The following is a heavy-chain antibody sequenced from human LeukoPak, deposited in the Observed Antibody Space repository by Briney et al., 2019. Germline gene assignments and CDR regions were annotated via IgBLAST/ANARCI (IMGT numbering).Heavy chain of an antibody. D-gene: IGHD3-22*01. CDR1: GFTFSSYG. Sequence: SGGSLRLSCAASGFTFSSYGMHWVRQAPGKGLEWVAFIRYDGSNKYYADSVKGRFTISRDNSKNTLYLQMNSLRAEDTAVYYCAKDSTTQYYYDSSGYYYVPDYWGQGTLVTVSS. CDR3: AKDSTTQYYYDSSGYYYVPDY. CDR2: IRYDGSNK. V-gene: IGHV3-30*02. J-gene: IGHJ4*02.